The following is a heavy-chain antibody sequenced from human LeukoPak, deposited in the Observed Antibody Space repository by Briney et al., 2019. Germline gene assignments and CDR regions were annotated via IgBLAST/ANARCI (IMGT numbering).Heavy chain of an antibody. V-gene: IGHV3-21*01. Sequence: GGSLRLSCAASGFTFSSYSMNWVRQAPGKGLEWVSSISSSSSYIYYADSVKGRFTISRDNAKNSLYLQMNSLRAEDTAVYYCASSPHPPYYFDYWGQGTLVTVSS. CDR1: GFTFSSYS. J-gene: IGHJ4*02. CDR3: ASSPHPPYYFDY. CDR2: ISSSSSYI.